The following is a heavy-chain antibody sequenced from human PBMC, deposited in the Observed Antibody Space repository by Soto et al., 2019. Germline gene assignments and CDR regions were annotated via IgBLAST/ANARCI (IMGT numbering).Heavy chain of an antibody. CDR2: INAGNGNT. J-gene: IGHJ4*02. CDR1: GYTFTSYA. Sequence: ASVKVSCTASGYTFTSYAMHWVRQAPGQRLEWMGWINAGNGNTKYSQKFQGRVTITRDTSASTAYMELSSLRSEDTAVYYCARDNPYDTRPFDYWGQGTLVTVSS. D-gene: IGHD3-22*01. V-gene: IGHV1-3*01. CDR3: ARDNPYDTRPFDY.